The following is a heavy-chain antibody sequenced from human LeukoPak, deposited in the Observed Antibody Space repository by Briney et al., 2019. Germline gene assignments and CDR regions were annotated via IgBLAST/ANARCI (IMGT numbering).Heavy chain of an antibody. V-gene: IGHV1-69*13. CDR3: ARGLVGATAGDYYYGMDV. Sequence: SVKVSCKASGGTFSSYAISWVRQAPGQGLEWMGGIIPIFGTANYAQKFQGRVTITADESTSTAYMELSSLRSEDTAVYYCARGLVGATAGDYYYGMDVWGQGTTVTVSS. J-gene: IGHJ6*02. CDR1: GGTFSSYA. CDR2: IIPIFGTA. D-gene: IGHD1-26*01.